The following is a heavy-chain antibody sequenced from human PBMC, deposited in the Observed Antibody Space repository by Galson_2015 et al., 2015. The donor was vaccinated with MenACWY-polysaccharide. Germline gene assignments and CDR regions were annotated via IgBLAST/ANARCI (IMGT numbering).Heavy chain of an antibody. D-gene: IGHD3-3*01. Sequence: SLRLSCAASGFTLSMYWMSWVRQAPGKGLEWVANINHGGSDRFYVDSVEGRFTISRDNGKNSLYLQMNSLRAEDTAVYYCARGHYDLWSGYRHYYFGLDVWGQGTTVTVSS. CDR2: INHGGSDR. CDR1: GFTLSMYW. J-gene: IGHJ6*01. CDR3: ARGHYDLWSGYRHYYFGLDV. V-gene: IGHV3-7*01.